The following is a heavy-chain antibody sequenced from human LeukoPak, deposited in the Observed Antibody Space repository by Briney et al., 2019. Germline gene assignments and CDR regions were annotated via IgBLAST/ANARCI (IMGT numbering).Heavy chain of an antibody. Sequence: GGSLRLSCSASRFTFSSYTMNWVRQAPGKGLEWVSSIDPSSTYIYYADSVKGRFTISRDNAQNSLYLQMNSLRAEDAAVYYCTRGSYGDYEYWGQGTLVTVSS. V-gene: IGHV3-21*01. J-gene: IGHJ4*02. CDR3: TRGSYGDYEY. D-gene: IGHD4-17*01. CDR2: IDPSSTYI. CDR1: RFTFSSYT.